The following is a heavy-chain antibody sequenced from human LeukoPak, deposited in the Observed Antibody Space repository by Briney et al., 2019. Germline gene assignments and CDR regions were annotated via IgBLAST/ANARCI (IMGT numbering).Heavy chain of an antibody. CDR1: GFSVMTNY. CDR2: IYSGGSGANI. V-gene: IGHV3-53*01. J-gene: IGHJ3*02. Sequence: GGSLRLSCAASGFSVMTNYMSWDRQVSGKRLEWVSVIYSGGSGANIFYADSVKGRFTISRDNAKNSLYLHMNSLTAADTAMYYCARDWVAGVPFDAFDIWGQGTMVSVSS. D-gene: IGHD3-10*01. CDR3: ARDWVAGVPFDAFDI.